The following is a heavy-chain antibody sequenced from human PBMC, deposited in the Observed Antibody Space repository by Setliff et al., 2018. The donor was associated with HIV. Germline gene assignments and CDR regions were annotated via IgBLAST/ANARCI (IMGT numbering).Heavy chain of an antibody. J-gene: IGHJ4*02. CDR2: IYHSGGT. D-gene: IGHD3-22*01. Sequence: SETLSLTCAVSGYSISSGYYWGWIRQPPGKGLQWIGSIYHSGGTYYNPSLKSRVTMSVDTSKNRFSLKLTSVTAADTAVYYCARDFVHLTNYYDSDRYVYWGQGTLVTVSS. CDR1: GYSISSGYY. V-gene: IGHV4-38-2*02. CDR3: ARDFVHLTNYYDSDRYVY.